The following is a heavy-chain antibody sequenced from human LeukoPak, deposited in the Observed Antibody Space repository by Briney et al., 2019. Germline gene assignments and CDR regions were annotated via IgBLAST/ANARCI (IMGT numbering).Heavy chain of an antibody. CDR1: GGSISSYY. Sequence: TSETLSLTCTVSGGSISSYYWSWIRQPPGKGLEWIGYIYYSGSTNYNPSLKSRVTISVDTSKNQFSLKLSSVTAADTAVYYCATRYGSGSYTSYWGQGTLVTVSS. J-gene: IGHJ4*02. CDR3: ATRYGSGSYTSY. V-gene: IGHV4-59*12. CDR2: IYYSGST. D-gene: IGHD3-10*01.